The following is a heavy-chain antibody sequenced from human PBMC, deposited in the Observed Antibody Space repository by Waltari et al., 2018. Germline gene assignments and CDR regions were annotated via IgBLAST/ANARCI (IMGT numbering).Heavy chain of an antibody. J-gene: IGHJ1*01. Sequence: QVQLVQSGAAVRKPGASVTVSCKASGYPFTGYYMHWVRPAPGQGLDWMGWISPNSGGTNSAQKCQGRVTMTRDTSISTAYMELIRLRSDDTAVYYCARDRIGGAAAGTENFQHWGQGTLVTVSS. CDR3: ARDRIGGAAAGTENFQH. CDR1: GYPFTGYY. CDR2: ISPNSGGT. V-gene: IGHV1-2*02. D-gene: IGHD6-13*01.